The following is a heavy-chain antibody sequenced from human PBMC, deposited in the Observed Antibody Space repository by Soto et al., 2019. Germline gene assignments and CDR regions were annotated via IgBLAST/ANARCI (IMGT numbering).Heavy chain of an antibody. J-gene: IGHJ4*02. CDR3: ARSDYDILTGRH. CDR1: GYTFTGYY. D-gene: IGHD3-9*01. CDR2: INPSSGGT. Sequence: ASVKVSCKASGYTFTGYYMHWVRQAPGQGLEWVGWINPSSGGTNYAQKFQGRVTMTRDMSISTAYMELSRLRSDDTAVYYCARSDYDILTGRHRGQGTLVTVCS. V-gene: IGHV1-2*02.